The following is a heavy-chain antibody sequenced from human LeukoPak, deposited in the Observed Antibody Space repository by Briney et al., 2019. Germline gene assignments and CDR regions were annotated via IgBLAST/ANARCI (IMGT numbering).Heavy chain of an antibody. Sequence: SGPTLVKPTQTLTLTCTFSGFSLSTSGVGVGWIRQPPGKALEWLALIYWDDDKRYSPSLKSRLTITKDTSKNQVVLTMTNMDPVDTATYYCARETTVTTSFSDASDIWGQGTMVTVSS. CDR3: ARETTVTTSFSDASDI. CDR1: GFSLSTSGVG. V-gene: IGHV2-5*02. J-gene: IGHJ3*02. CDR2: IYWDDDK. D-gene: IGHD4-17*01.